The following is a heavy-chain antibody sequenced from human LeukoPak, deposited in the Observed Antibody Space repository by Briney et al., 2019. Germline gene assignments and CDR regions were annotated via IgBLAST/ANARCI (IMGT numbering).Heavy chain of an antibody. CDR3: AKEQWELLTAFDI. D-gene: IGHD1-26*01. J-gene: IGHJ3*02. V-gene: IGHV3-23*01. CDR2: ISGSGGST. Sequence: GGSLRLSCAASGFTFSSYSMNWVRQAPGKGLEWVSAISGSGGSTYYADSVKGRFTISRDNSKNTLYLQMNSLRAEDTAVYYCAKEQWELLTAFDIWGQGTMVTVSS. CDR1: GFTFSSYS.